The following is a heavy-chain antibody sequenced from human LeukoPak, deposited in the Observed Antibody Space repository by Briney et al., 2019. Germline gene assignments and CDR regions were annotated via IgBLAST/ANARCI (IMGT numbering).Heavy chain of an antibody. CDR1: GGXISSSSYY. CDR3: ARQGSGNYLSPVNY. J-gene: IGHJ4*02. D-gene: IGHD1-26*01. V-gene: IGHV4-39*01. Sequence: PSETLSLTCSVSGGXISSSSYYWGWIRQPPGTGLEWPGSIYYRGNTYYNPSLKSRVTISVDTSKNQFSLKLSSVTAADTAVYYCARQGSGNYLSPVNYWGQGTLVTVSS. CDR2: IYYRGNT.